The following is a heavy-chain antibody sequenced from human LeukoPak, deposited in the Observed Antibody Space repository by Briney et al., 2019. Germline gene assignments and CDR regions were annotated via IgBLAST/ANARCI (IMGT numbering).Heavy chain of an antibody. CDR1: GGSISSGSYY. CDR3: ARGESLEWLSDAFDI. Sequence: SQTLSLTCTVSGGSISSGSYYWSWIRQPAGKGLEWIGRIYTSGSTNYNPSLKSRVTISVDTSKNQFSLKLSSVTAADTAVYYCARGESLEWLSDAFDIWGQGTMVTVSS. D-gene: IGHD3-3*01. J-gene: IGHJ3*02. V-gene: IGHV4-61*02. CDR2: IYTSGST.